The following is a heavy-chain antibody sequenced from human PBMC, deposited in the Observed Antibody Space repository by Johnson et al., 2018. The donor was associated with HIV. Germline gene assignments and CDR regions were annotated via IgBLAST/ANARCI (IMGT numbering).Heavy chain of an antibody. CDR2: IRYDGSNK. CDR3: AKDMGLLDAFDI. CDR1: GFTFSSYG. V-gene: IGHV3-30*02. D-gene: IGHD3-10*01. Sequence: VQLVESGGGVVQPGGSLRLSCAASGFTFSSYGMHWVRQAPGKGLEWVAFIRYDGSNKYYADSVKGRFTISRDNSKNTLYLQMNSLRAEDTAVYYCAKDMGLLDAFDIWGQGTMVTVSS. J-gene: IGHJ3*02.